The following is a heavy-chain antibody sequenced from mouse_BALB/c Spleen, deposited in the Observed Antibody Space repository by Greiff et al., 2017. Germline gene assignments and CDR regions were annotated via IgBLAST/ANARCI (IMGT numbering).Heavy chain of an antibody. D-gene: IGHD1-1*01. CDR1: GYSFTSYW. CDR3: TREYYYGSSYGFAY. Sequence: VQLKQSGTVLARPGASVKMSCKASGYSFTSYWMHWVKQRPGQGLEWIGAIYPGNSDTSYNQKFKGKAKLTAVTSASTAYMELSSLTNEDSAVYYCTREYYYGSSYGFAYWGQGTLVTVSA. CDR2: IYPGNSDT. J-gene: IGHJ3*01. V-gene: IGHV1-5*01.